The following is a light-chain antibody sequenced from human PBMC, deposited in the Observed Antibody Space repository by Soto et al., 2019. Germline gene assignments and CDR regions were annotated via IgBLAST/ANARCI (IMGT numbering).Light chain of an antibody. V-gene: IGKV3-11*01. Sequence: EIGFTQSPATLSFSPGERATLSCRASQSVTNSLAWYQQKPGQAPRLLVYDASNRATGIPTRFSGSGSGTDFTLTISNLEPEDFAVYYCQQHISWPLTFGGGTKVDIK. CDR3: QQHISWPLT. J-gene: IGKJ4*01. CDR2: DAS. CDR1: QSVTNS.